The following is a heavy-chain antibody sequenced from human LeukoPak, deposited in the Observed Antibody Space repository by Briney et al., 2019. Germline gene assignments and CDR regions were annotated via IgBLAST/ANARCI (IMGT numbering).Heavy chain of an antibody. CDR2: IYTSGST. D-gene: IGHD1-1*01. CDR1: GGSISSGSYY. V-gene: IGHV4-61*02. J-gene: IGHJ4*02. CDR3: ARDYNFLDY. Sequence: SQTLSLTCTVSGGSISSGSYYWSWIRQPAGKGLEWIGRIYTSGSTNYNPSLKSRVTISVDTSKNQFSLKLSSVTAADTAVYYCARDYNFLDYWGQGTLVAVSS.